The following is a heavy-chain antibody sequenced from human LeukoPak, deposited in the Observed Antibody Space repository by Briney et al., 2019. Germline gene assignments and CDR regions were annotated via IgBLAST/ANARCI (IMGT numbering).Heavy chain of an antibody. Sequence: SETLSLTCTVSGYSISSGYDWGWMRQAPGKGLEWLASISQSGDTYNNPSLKSRVSLSVDTSKNQFSLKLSSVTAADTAVYYCARLVRYSYYFDYWGQGTLVTVSS. J-gene: IGHJ4*02. CDR1: GYSISSGYD. CDR2: ISQSGDT. CDR3: ARLVRYSYYFDY. V-gene: IGHV4-38-2*02. D-gene: IGHD2-21*01.